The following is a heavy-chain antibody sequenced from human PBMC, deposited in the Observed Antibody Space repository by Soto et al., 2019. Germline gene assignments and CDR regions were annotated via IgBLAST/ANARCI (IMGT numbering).Heavy chain of an antibody. CDR2: ISSSSSYI. V-gene: IGHV3-21*01. D-gene: IGHD2-15*01. CDR1: GFIFSSYS. CDR3: VRDGYSYYYYGMDV. J-gene: IGHJ6*02. Sequence: LRLSCAASGFIFSSYSMNWVRQAPGKGLEWVSSISSSSSYIYYADSMKGRFTISRDNAKNSLYLQMNSLRAEDTAVYYCVRDGYSYYYYGMDVWGQGTTVTVSS.